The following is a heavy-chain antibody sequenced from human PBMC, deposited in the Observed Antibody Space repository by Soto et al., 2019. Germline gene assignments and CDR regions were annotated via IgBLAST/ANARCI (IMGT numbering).Heavy chain of an antibody. J-gene: IGHJ4*02. CDR1: GFTFSNAW. CDR2: IKSKTDGGTT. Sequence: GGSLRLSCAASGFTFSNAWMNWVRQAPGKGLEWVGRIKSKTDGGTTDYAAPVKGRFTISRDYAKSSLYLQMNSLRAEDTAMYYCASFSRMTDGYYWGQGTRVTVSS. D-gene: IGHD3-22*01. CDR3: ASFSRMTDGYY. V-gene: IGHV3-15*07.